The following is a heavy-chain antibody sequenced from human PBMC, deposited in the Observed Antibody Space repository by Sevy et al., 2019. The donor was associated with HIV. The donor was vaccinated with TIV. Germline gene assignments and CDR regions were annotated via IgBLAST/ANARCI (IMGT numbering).Heavy chain of an antibody. CDR2: ISSSSSYI. D-gene: IGHD3-10*01. CDR3: ARDSARFGYYYYGMDV. Sequence: GGSLRLSCAASGFTFSSYSMNWVRQAPGKGLEWVSSISSSSSYIYYADSVKGRFTISRDNAKNSLYLQMNSLRAEDTAVYYCARDSARFGYYYYGMDVWGQGTTVTVSS. J-gene: IGHJ6*02. CDR1: GFTFSSYS. V-gene: IGHV3-21*01.